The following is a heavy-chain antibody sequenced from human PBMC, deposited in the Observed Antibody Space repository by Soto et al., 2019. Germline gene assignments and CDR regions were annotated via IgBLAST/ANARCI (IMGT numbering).Heavy chain of an antibody. CDR1: GGSISSSSYY. CDR3: ARRRGMTTVTIDY. V-gene: IGHV4-39*01. J-gene: IGHJ4*02. D-gene: IGHD4-17*01. CDR2: IYYSGST. Sequence: QLQLQESGPGLVKPSETLSLTCTVSGGSISSSSYYWGWIRQPPGKGLEWIGSIYYSGSTYYNPSLKSRVTISVDTSKNQFSLKLSSVTAADTAVYYCARRRGMTTVTIDYWGQGTLVTVSS.